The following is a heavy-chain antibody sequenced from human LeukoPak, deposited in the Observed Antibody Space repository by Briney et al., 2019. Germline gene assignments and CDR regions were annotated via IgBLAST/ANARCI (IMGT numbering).Heavy chain of an antibody. D-gene: IGHD1-26*01. V-gene: IGHV1-2*02. CDR2: INPNSGDT. CDR3: ASGRGIGSLR. Sequence: ASVKVSCMASGYTLNVFFMQWVRQAPGQGLEWMGWINPNSGDTNYAQRFQGRVTMTLDTSNSAAYMELTSLTPDDTAMYYCASGRGIGSLRWGQGTLVTVSS. CDR1: GYTLNVFF. J-gene: IGHJ4*02.